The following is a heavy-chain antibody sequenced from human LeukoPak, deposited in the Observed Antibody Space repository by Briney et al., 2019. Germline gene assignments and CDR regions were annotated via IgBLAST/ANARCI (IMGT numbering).Heavy chain of an antibody. D-gene: IGHD1-26*01. Sequence: GGSLRLSCVGTGFTFSNSWMTWVRRAPGKGLEWVANINQGGSAKYYVDSVKGRFTISRDDAKNSLFLQMNSLRADETAVYYCGRGEGLLVAHCGEGTLVTVSS. J-gene: IGHJ4*02. CDR2: INQGGSAK. V-gene: IGHV3-7*01. CDR1: GFTFSNSW. CDR3: GRGEGLLVAH.